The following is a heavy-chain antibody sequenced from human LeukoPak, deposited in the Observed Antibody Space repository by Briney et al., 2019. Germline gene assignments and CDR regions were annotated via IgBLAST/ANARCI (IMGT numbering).Heavy chain of an antibody. V-gene: IGHV1-2*02. CDR3: ARAVGGSGWYDYFDY. CDR1: GYTFTGYY. Sequence: ASVKVSCKASGYTFTGYYMHWVRQAPGQGLEWMGWINPNSGGTNYAQKFQGRVTMTRDTSTSTAYMELSRLRSDDTAVYYCARAVGGSGWYDYFDYWGQGTLVTVSS. J-gene: IGHJ4*02. CDR2: INPNSGGT. D-gene: IGHD6-19*01.